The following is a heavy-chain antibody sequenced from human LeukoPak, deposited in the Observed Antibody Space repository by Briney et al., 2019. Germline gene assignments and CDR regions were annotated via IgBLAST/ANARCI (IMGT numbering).Heavy chain of an antibody. D-gene: IGHD2-15*01. J-gene: IGHJ4*02. Sequence: SETLSLTCTVSGGSISSYYWSWIRQPPGKGLEWIGYIYYSGSTNYNPSLKSRVTISVDTSKNQFSLKLSSVTAADTAVYYCARGRGGYLDYWGQGTLVTVSS. CDR2: IYYSGST. V-gene: IGHV4-59*01. CDR3: ARGRGGYLDY. CDR1: GGSISSYY.